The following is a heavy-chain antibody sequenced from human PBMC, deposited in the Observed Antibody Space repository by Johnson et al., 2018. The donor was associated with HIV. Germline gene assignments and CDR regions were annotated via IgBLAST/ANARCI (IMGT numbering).Heavy chain of an antibody. CDR3: ARVGQLARTHAFDI. V-gene: IGHV3-66*02. CDR2: IYSGGST. J-gene: IGHJ3*02. CDR1: GFTVSSNY. D-gene: IGHD6-13*01. Sequence: EKLVESGGGLVQPGGSLRLSCAASGFTVSSNYMNWVRQAPGTGLEWVAVIYSGGSTYYADSVKGRFTIPRDKSKNTVYLKMNSLRAEDTAVYYCARVGQLARTHAFDIWGQGTMVTVSS.